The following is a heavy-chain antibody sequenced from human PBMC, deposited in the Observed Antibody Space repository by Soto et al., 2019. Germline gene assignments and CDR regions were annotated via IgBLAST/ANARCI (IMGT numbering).Heavy chain of an antibody. J-gene: IGHJ5*02. CDR1: GFTFSSDG. CDR3: ARELDGYNWFDP. CDR2: IWYDGSNK. V-gene: IGHV3-33*01. D-gene: IGHD1-1*01. Sequence: PGGSLRLSCAASGFTFSSDGMHWVRQAPGKGLEWVAVIWYDGSNKYYADSVKGRFTISRDNSKNTLYLQMNSLRAEDTAVYYCARELDGYNWFDPWGQGTLVTVSS.